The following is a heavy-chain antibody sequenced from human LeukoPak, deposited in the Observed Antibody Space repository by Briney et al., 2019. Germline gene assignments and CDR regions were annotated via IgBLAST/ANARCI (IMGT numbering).Heavy chain of an antibody. J-gene: IGHJ6*03. CDR3: ARAGTYYDFWSGYYSGLYYMDV. D-gene: IGHD3-3*01. Sequence: SETLSLTCTVSGGSISSSSYYWGWIRQPPGKGLEWIGSIYYSGSTYYNPSLKSRVTISVDTSKNQFSLKLSSVTAADTAVYYCARAGTYYDFWSGYYSGLYYMDVRGKGTTVTVSS. CDR1: GGSISSSSYY. CDR2: IYYSGST. V-gene: IGHV4-39*07.